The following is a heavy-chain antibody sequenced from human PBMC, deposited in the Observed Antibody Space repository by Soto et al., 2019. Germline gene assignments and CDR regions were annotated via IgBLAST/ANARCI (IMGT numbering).Heavy chain of an antibody. Sequence: EVQLLESGGGLVQPGGSLRLSCAASGFTFSRYAMNWVRQAPGKGLEWVSVLSGSGRNTYYADSVKGRFPISRDNSKIMLYMQMNSLRGEDTALYYCAKDVGVEGASVRAFDIWGLGTMVTVSS. CDR1: GFTFSRYA. CDR2: LSGSGRNT. D-gene: IGHD1-26*01. CDR3: AKDVGVEGASVRAFDI. J-gene: IGHJ3*02. V-gene: IGHV3-23*01.